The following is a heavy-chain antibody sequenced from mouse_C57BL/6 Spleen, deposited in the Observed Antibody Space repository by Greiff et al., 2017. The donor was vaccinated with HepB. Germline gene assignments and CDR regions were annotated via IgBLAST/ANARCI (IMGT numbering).Heavy chain of an antibody. D-gene: IGHD1-1*01. Sequence: QVQLQQPGTELVKPGASVKLSCKASGYTFTSYWMHWVKQRPGQGLEWIGNINPSNGGTNYNEKFKSKATLPVDKSSSTAYLQLSSLTSEDSAVYYCARRGYYYGSSNYFDYWGQGTTLTVSS. J-gene: IGHJ2*01. CDR3: ARRGYYYGSSNYFDY. V-gene: IGHV1-53*01. CDR1: GYTFTSYW. CDR2: INPSNGGT.